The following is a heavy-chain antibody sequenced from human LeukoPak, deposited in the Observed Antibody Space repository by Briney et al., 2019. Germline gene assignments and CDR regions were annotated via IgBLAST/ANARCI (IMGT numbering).Heavy chain of an antibody. CDR2: ISYDGSNK. J-gene: IGHJ4*02. Sequence: GGSLRLSCAASGFTFSSYGMHWVRQAPGKGLEWVAVISYDGSNKYHADSVKGRFTISRDNSKNTLYLQMNSLRAEDTAVYYCAKSWELLLDYWGQGTLVTVSS. D-gene: IGHD1-26*01. CDR1: GFTFSSYG. CDR3: AKSWELLLDY. V-gene: IGHV3-30*18.